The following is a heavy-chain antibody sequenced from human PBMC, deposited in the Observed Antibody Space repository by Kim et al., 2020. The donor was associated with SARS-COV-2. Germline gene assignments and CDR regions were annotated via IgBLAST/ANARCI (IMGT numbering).Heavy chain of an antibody. CDR2: GSEE. V-gene: IGHV3-7*01. Sequence: GSEENYVDAVKGRFTHSRDNAKNSLYLQINNLRDEDTAVYYCATYRIPGYWGQGTLVTVSS. J-gene: IGHJ4*02. D-gene: IGHD3-16*02. CDR3: ATYRIPGY.